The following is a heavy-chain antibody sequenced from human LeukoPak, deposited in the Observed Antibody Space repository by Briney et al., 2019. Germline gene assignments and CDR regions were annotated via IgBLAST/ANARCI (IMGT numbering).Heavy chain of an antibody. D-gene: IGHD2-15*01. CDR2: ISWNSGSI. Sequence: GRSLRLSCAASGFTFDDYAMHWVRQAPGKGLEWVTGISWNSGSIGYADSVKGRFTISRDNAKNSLYLQMNSLRAEDTALYYCAKEKRYCSGGSRYRPLDYWGQGTLVTVSS. J-gene: IGHJ4*02. CDR3: AKEKRYCSGGSRYRPLDY. CDR1: GFTFDDYA. V-gene: IGHV3-9*01.